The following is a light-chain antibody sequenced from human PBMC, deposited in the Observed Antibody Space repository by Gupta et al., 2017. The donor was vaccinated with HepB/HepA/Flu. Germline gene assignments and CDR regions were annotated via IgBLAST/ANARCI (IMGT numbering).Light chain of an antibody. CDR1: QSISINY. CDR3: QQYDGSRLT. V-gene: IGKV3-20*01. CDR2: GIS. Sequence: EIVLTPSPGTLPLSPGERATLSCRASQSISINYLAWYQQKPGQAPRLLIYGISSRATGIPDRFSGSGSATDFTLTISGLEPEDFAVYYCQQYDGSRLTFGGGTRVEI. J-gene: IGKJ4*01.